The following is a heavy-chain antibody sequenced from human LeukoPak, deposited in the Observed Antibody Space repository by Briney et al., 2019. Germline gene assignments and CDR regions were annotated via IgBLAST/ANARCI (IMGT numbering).Heavy chain of an antibody. CDR2: MNPNSGNT. V-gene: IGHV1-8*01. J-gene: IGHJ5*02. Sequence: GTSVKVSCKASGYTFTSYDINWVRQATGQGLEWMGWMNPNSGNTGYAQKFQGRVTMTRNTSISTAYMELSSLRSEDTAVYYCARSSGYYYGWFDPWGQGTLVTVSS. CDR3: ARSSGYYYGWFDP. D-gene: IGHD3-22*01. CDR1: GYTFTSYD.